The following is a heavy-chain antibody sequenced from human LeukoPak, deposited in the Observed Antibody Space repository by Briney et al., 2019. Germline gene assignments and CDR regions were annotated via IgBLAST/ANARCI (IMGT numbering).Heavy chain of an antibody. CDR3: ASPVAIVGATRAEYFQH. V-gene: IGHV3-66*01. J-gene: IGHJ1*01. CDR2: IYSDDST. Sequence: GGSLRLSCAASGFTVSINYMSWVRQAPGKGLEWVSVIYSDDSTYYADSVKGRFTISRDNSKNTLYLQMNSLRAEDTAVYYCASPVAIVGATRAEYFQHWGQGTLVTVSS. CDR1: GFTVSINY. D-gene: IGHD1-26*01.